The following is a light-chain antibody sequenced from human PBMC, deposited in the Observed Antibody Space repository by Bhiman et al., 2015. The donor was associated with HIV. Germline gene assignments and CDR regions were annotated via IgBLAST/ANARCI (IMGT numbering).Light chain of an antibody. CDR2: DVS. V-gene: IGLV2-23*02. J-gene: IGLJ2*01. CDR3: CSYAGSSTL. CDR1: SSDIGPYNY. Sequence: SALTQPASVSGSPGQSITISCTGTSSDIGPYNYVSWYQQHPGKAPKLIIYDVSKRPSGVSNRFSGSKSGNTASLTISGLQAEDEADYYCCSYAGSSTLFGGGTKLTVL.